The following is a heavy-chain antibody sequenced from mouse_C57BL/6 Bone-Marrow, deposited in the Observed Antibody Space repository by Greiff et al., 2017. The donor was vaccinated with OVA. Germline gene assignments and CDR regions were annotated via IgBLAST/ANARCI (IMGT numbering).Heavy chain of an antibody. Sequence: VQLPQSGPELAKPGASVKIPCKASGYTFTDYNMDWVKQSHGKSLEWIGDINSNNGGTIYNQKFKGKATLTVDKSSSTAYMELRSLTSEDTAVYYCARGGYYDYDGGAWFAYWGQGTLVTVSA. J-gene: IGHJ3*01. CDR1: GYTFTDYN. D-gene: IGHD2-4*01. CDR3: ARGGYYDYDGGAWFAY. CDR2: INSNNGGT. V-gene: IGHV1-18*01.